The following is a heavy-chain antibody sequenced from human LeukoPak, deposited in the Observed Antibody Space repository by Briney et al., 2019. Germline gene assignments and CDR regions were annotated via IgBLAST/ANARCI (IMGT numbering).Heavy chain of an antibody. CDR2: IYYSGST. D-gene: IGHD5-24*01. CDR1: GGSISSSSYY. Sequence: SETLSLTCTVSGGSISSSSYYWGWIRQPPGKGLEWIGSIYYSGSTYYNPSLKSRVTISVDTSKNQFSLKLSSVTAAGTAVYYCARGLQLFDYWGQGTLVTVSS. V-gene: IGHV4-39*01. J-gene: IGHJ4*02. CDR3: ARGLQLFDY.